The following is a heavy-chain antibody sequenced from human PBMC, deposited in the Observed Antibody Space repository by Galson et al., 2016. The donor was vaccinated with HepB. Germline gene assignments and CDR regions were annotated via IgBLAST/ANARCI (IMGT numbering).Heavy chain of an antibody. J-gene: IGHJ4*02. CDR3: AHRDYSLGRCYAFVD. V-gene: IGHV2-5*02. Sequence: PALVKPTQTLTLTCTFSGFSLTTSGVGVGWIRQPPGEALEWLANIFWDEDKRYSPSLKSRLTITKDTSKNKVFLTMTNMDPVDTATYYCAHRDYSLGRCYAFVDWGQGTLVTVFS. CDR1: GFSLTTSGVG. CDR2: IFWDEDK. D-gene: IGHD3-10*01.